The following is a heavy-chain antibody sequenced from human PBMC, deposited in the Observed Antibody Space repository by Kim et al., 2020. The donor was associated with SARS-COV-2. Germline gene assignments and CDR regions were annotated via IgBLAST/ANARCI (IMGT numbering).Heavy chain of an antibody. V-gene: IGHV1-8*01. J-gene: IGHJ5*02. CDR1: GYTFTSYD. CDR3: AREVKARIAAAGRTNWFDP. Sequence: ASVKVSCKASGYTFTSYDINWVRQATGQGLEWMGWMNPNCGNTGYAQKFQGRVTMTRNTSISTAYMELSSLRSEDTAVYYCAREVKARIAAAGRTNWFDPWGQGTLVTVSS. D-gene: IGHD6-13*01. CDR2: MNPNCGNT.